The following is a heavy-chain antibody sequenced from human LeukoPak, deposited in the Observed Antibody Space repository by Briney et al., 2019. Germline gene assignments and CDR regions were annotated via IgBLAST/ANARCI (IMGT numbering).Heavy chain of an antibody. Sequence: RGSLRDSRAASGFTFSSYSMNWVRQAPGKGLEWVSSISSSSSYIYCADSVKGRFTISRDNAKNSLYLQMNSLRAEDTAVYYCARESSPHYGMDVWGEGCTLTVSS. CDR1: GFTFSSYS. D-gene: IGHD6-13*01. V-gene: IGHV3-21*01. CDR3: ARESSPHYGMDV. J-gene: IGHJ6*04. CDR2: ISSSSSYI.